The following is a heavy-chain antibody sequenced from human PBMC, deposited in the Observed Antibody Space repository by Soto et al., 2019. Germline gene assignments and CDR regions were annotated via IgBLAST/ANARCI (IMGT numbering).Heavy chain of an antibody. CDR1: WYTFTSYA. D-gene: IGHD3-16*02. V-gene: IGHV1-3*01. CDR3: ARGVGTYYDYVWGSYRIEAGFDY. CDR2: INAGNGNT. J-gene: IGHJ4*02. Sequence: SVKLSFKAAWYTFTSYAVHWVRQAPGQRVEWMGWINAGNGNTKYSQNFQGRVTITRDTSASTDYMELSSLRSEETAVYYCARGVGTYYDYVWGSYRIEAGFDYWGQGTLVTVS.